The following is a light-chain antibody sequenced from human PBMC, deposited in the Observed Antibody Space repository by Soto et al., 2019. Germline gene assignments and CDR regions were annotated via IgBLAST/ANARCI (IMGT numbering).Light chain of an antibody. CDR2: GAS. V-gene: IGKV3-20*01. Sequence: IVLTQSPGTLSLSPGERATLSCRASQSVSSTYIAWYQQHPGQAPRLLIYGASSRATGIPDRLSGSGSGADFSLTISRLEPDDFAVYFCQQYGRSPPFTFGQGTKVEIK. J-gene: IGKJ2*01. CDR3: QQYGRSPPFT. CDR1: QSVSSTY.